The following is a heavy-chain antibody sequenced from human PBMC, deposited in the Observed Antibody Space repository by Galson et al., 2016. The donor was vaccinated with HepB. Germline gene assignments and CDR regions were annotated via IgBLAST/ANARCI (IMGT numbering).Heavy chain of an antibody. Sequence: PALVKPTQTLTLTCTFSGFSLSTSGVGVGWIRQPPGKAPEWLALIYWDDDKRHNPSRKSRLTITKDTSKNQVLLTMTNMATVDTATYYCAQRPYYCTSTSCLDYWSPGTLVTVSS. CDR3: AQRPYYCTSTSCLDY. J-gene: IGHJ4*02. CDR1: GFSLSTSGVG. V-gene: IGHV2-5*02. D-gene: IGHD2-2*01. CDR2: IYWDDDK.